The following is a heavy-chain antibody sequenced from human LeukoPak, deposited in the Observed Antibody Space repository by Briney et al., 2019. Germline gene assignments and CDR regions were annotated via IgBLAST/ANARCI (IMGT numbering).Heavy chain of an antibody. CDR2: MNPNSGNT. CDR1: GYTFTSYD. J-gene: IGHJ4*02. V-gene: IGHV1-8*03. D-gene: IGHD3-10*01. Sequence: ASVKVSCXASGYTFTSYDINWVRQATGQGLEWMGWMNPNSGNTGYAQKFQGRVTITRNTSISTAYMELSSLRSEDTAVYYCARGQRITMVRGVIIGYYFDYWGQGTLVTVSS. CDR3: ARGQRITMVRGVIIGYYFDY.